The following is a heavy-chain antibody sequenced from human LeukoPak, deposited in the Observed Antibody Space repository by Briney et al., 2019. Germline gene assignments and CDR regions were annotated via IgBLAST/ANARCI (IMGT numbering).Heavy chain of an antibody. Sequence: GGSLRLSCAASGFTFSSYAMHLVRQAAGKGLEWVAVISYDGSNKYYAGSVKGRFTISRDNSKNTLYLQMNSLRAEDTAVYYCARGERYYDSSGYFDYWGQGTLVTVSS. J-gene: IGHJ4*02. V-gene: IGHV3-30-3*01. CDR1: GFTFSSYA. CDR2: ISYDGSNK. CDR3: ARGERYYDSSGYFDY. D-gene: IGHD3-22*01.